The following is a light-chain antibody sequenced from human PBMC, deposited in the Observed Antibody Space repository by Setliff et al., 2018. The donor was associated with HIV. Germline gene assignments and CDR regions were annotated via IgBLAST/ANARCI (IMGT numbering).Light chain of an antibody. CDR2: DNN. Sequence: QSVLTQPPSVSAAPGQKVTISCSGSSSNIGNNYVSWYQQLPGTAPKLLIYDNNKRPSGIPDQFSGSKSGTSATLGITGLQTGDEADYYCGTWDSSLSAYVFGTGTKGTVL. CDR1: SSNIGNNY. CDR3: GTWDSSLSAYV. J-gene: IGLJ1*01. V-gene: IGLV1-51*01.